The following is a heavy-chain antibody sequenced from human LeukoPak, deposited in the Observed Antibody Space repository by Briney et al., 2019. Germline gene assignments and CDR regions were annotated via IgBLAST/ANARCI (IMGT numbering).Heavy chain of an antibody. CDR2: VNPNSGNT. J-gene: IGHJ6*02. Sequence: GASVKVSCKASGYTFTSYDINWVRQATGQGLEWMGWVNPNSGNTGYAQKFQGRVTMTRNTSISTAYMELSSLRSEDTAVYYCARWSVNGFYYYYYGMDVWGQGTTVTVSS. D-gene: IGHD4-17*01. CDR3: ARWSVNGFYYYYYGMDV. CDR1: GYTFTSYD. V-gene: IGHV1-8*01.